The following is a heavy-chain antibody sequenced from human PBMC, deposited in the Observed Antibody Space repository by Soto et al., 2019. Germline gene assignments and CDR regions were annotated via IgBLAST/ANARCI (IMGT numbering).Heavy chain of an antibody. CDR1: GVSISSGGYS. J-gene: IGHJ4*02. D-gene: IGHD4-17*01. CDR2: MYHSGRT. Sequence: QLQLQESDSGLVKPSQTLSLTCAVSGVSISSGGYSWSWIRQPPGKGLEWIGCMYHSGRTFYNPSLKSRVTISPDNSKNQFSLTVTSVTAADTAMYYCARVYGDHTGAFDYWGQGTLVTVSS. CDR3: ARVYGDHTGAFDY. V-gene: IGHV4-30-2*01.